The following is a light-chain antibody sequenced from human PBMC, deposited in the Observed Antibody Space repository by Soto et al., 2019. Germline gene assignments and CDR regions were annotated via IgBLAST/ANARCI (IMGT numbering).Light chain of an antibody. Sequence: QSALTQPASVSGSPGQSITISCTGTSSDVGGYNYVSWYQQHPGKAPKLMTYDVSNRPSGVSNRFSGSKSGNTASLTISGLQAEDEADYYCSSYTSSSTRVVFGGGTKVTVL. CDR2: DVS. CDR3: SSYTSSSTRVV. V-gene: IGLV2-14*01. J-gene: IGLJ2*01. CDR1: SSDVGGYNY.